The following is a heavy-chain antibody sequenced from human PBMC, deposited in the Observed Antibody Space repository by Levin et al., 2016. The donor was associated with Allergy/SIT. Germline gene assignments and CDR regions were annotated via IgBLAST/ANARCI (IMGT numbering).Heavy chain of an antibody. V-gene: IGHV3-21*01. D-gene: IGHD3-3*01. CDR2: ISSSSSYI. J-gene: IGHJ2*01. CDR3: ARVFMYYDFWSGFRPLPPDWYFDL. Sequence: WIRQPPGKGLEWVSSISSSSSYIYYADSVKGRFTISRDNAKNSLYLQMNSLRAEDTAVYYCARVFMYYDFWSGFRPLPPDWYFDLWGRGTLVTVSS.